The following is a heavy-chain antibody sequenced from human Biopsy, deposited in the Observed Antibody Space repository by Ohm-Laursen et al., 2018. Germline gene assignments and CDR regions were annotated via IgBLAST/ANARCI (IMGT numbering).Heavy chain of an antibody. J-gene: IGHJ6*02. CDR3: ARDTRWSPYSMDV. CDR2: ISGGGTI. V-gene: IGHV3-48*03. D-gene: IGHD4-23*01. Sequence: SLRLSCTASGFTFNSHEMNWVRQAPGRGLEWVSYISGGGTIYYGDSMKGRVTISRDNAKNSLYLQMHSLGAEDTAVYYCARDTRWSPYSMDVWGQGTTVTVSS. CDR1: GFTFNSHE.